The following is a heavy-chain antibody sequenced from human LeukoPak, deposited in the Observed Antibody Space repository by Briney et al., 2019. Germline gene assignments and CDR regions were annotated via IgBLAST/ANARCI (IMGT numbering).Heavy chain of an antibody. J-gene: IGHJ4*02. V-gene: IGHV3-23*01. CDR2: ISGSGGST. CDR3: AKDQPYSGSYPPPNFDY. D-gene: IGHD1-26*01. Sequence: GASLRLSCAASGFTFSSYAMSWVRQAPGKGLEWVSAISGSGGSTYYADSVKGRFTISRDNSKNTLYLQMNSLRAEDTAVYYCAKDQPYSGSYPPPNFDYWGQGTLVTVSS. CDR1: GFTFSSYA.